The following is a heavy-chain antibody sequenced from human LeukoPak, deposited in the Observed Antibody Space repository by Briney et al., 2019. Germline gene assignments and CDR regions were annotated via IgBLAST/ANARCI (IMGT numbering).Heavy chain of an antibody. V-gene: IGHV1-18*01. CDR3: ARDVGYSSSSWFDP. CDR1: GYTVTSYG. CDR2: ISAYNGNT. Sequence: VASVKVSCKASGYTVTSYGISWVRQAPGQGLEWMGWISAYNGNTNYAQKLQGRVTMTTDTSTSTAYMELRSLRSDDTAVYYCARDVGYSSSSWFDPWGQGTLVTVSS. D-gene: IGHD6-13*01. J-gene: IGHJ5*02.